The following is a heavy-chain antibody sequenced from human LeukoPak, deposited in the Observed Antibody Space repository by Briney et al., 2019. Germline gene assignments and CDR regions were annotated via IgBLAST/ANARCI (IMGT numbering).Heavy chain of an antibody. J-gene: IGHJ3*01. CDR1: GGSISGTYY. CDR3: ARRWVYDKRAFDA. V-gene: IGHV4-59*08. CDR2: IYYTGTT. Sequence: MPSETLSLTCTVSGGSISGTYYWSWIRQPPGKGLEWIGYIYYTGTTDSNPSLKSRVTISLDTSKNQFSLNLSSVTAADTAVYHCARRWVYDKRAFDAWGQGTMVTVSS. D-gene: IGHD3-16*01.